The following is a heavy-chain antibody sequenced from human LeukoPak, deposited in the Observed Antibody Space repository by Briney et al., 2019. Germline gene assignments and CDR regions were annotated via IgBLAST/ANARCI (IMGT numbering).Heavy chain of an antibody. J-gene: IGHJ5*01. Sequence: GGSLRLSCTASGFTFGDYAMSWVRQAPGKGLEWVGFIRSKAYGGTTEYAASVKGRFTISRDDSKSIAYLQMNSLKTEDAAVYYCTRDLGSSWFGEFGFWGQGTLVTVSS. V-gene: IGHV3-49*04. CDR2: IRSKAYGGTT. D-gene: IGHD3-10*01. CDR3: TRDLGSSWFGEFGF. CDR1: GFTFGDYA.